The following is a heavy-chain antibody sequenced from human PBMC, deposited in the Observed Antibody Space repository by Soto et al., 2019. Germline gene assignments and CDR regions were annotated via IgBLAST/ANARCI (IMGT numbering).Heavy chain of an antibody. J-gene: IGHJ6*02. CDR1: GFTFSNYA. D-gene: IGHD2-15*01. V-gene: IGHV3-23*01. CDR3: AKVVVAATVVYYYYGMDV. Sequence: GGSLRLSCAASGFTFSNYAMNWVRQAPGKGLEWVSSIPGTGGSTYYADSVKGRFTISRDNSKNTLYLQMNSLRAEDTAVYYCAKVVVAATVVYYYYGMDVWGQGTTVTVSS. CDR2: IPGTGGST.